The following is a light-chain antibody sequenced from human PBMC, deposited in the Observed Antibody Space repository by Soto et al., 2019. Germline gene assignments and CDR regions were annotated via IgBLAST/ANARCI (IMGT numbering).Light chain of an antibody. Sequence: QSALTQPPSASGSPGRSVTISCTGTRSDVGGYNYVSWYQQHPGKAPKLMIYEVTKRPSGVPNRFSGSKSGNTASLTVSGLQADDEADYYCSSYAGSNNLVFGGGTKLTVL. CDR3: SSYAGSNNLV. CDR2: EVT. J-gene: IGLJ3*02. CDR1: RSDVGGYNY. V-gene: IGLV2-8*01.